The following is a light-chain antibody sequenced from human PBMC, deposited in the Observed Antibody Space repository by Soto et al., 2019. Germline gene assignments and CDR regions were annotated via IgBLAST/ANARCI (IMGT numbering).Light chain of an antibody. CDR2: GAS. J-gene: IGKJ1*01. CDR3: QQSYSTTWT. Sequence: EIVLTQSPATLSLSPGESATLSCRASRSVSNYLAWYQQKPGQAPRLLIYGASTRATGIPARFSGSGSGTEFTLTISSLQPEDFANYSCQQSYSTTWTFGQGTKVDIK. CDR1: RSVSNY. V-gene: IGKV3-11*01.